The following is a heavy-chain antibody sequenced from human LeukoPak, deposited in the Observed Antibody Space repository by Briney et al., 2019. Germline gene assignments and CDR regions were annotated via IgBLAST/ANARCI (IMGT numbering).Heavy chain of an antibody. D-gene: IGHD6-19*01. CDR1: GFTFSVYA. J-gene: IGHJ6*02. CDR3: ATSGWDTIDYLYGMDV. Sequence: GGSLTLSCAASGFTFSVYAMSWVRQPPGKGLEWVSSIGGSVGTTYYADSVKGRFTISRDNYKNSLFLQMNSLRAEDTAVYYCATSGWDTIDYLYGMDVWGHGTPVTVSS. CDR2: IGGSVGTT. V-gene: IGHV3-23*01.